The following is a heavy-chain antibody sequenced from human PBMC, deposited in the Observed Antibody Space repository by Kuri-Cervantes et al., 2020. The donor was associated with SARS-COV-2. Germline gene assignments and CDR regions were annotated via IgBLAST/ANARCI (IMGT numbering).Heavy chain of an antibody. D-gene: IGHD3-22*01. Sequence: GESLKISCAASWFTVSSNYMSWVRQAPGKGLEWVSVIYSGGSTYYADSVKGRFTISRDNSKNTLYLQMNSLRAEDTAVYYCAREAYNYYYDSSGYLLGGAFDIWGQGTMVTVSS. CDR2: IYSGGST. J-gene: IGHJ3*02. V-gene: IGHV3-53*01. CDR3: AREAYNYYYDSSGYLLGGAFDI. CDR1: WFTVSSNY.